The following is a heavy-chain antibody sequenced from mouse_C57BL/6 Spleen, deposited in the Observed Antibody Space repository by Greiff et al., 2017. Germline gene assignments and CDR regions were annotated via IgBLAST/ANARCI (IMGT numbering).Heavy chain of an antibody. CDR3: ARGYYADY. V-gene: IGHV5-17*01. CDR1: GFTFSDYG. Sequence: DVQLVESGGGLVKPGGSLQLSCAASGFTFSDYGMHWVRQAPEKGLEWVAYISSGSSTIYYADTVKGRFTISRDNAKNTLFLQMTSLRSEDTAMYYCARGYYADYWGQGTTLTVSS. J-gene: IGHJ2*01. CDR2: ISSGSSTI. D-gene: IGHD2-3*01.